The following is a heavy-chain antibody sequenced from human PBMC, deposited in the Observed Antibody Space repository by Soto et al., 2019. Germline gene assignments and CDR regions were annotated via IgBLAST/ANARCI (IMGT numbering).Heavy chain of an antibody. CDR1: GFTFSSYA. CDR2: ISYDGSNK. V-gene: IGHV3-30-3*01. J-gene: IGHJ6*02. Sequence: QVQLVESGGGVVQPGRSLRLSCAASGFTFSSYAMHWVRQAPGKGLEWVAVISYDGSNKYYADSVKGRFTISRDNSKNTLYLQMNSLRAEDTAVYYCARERGYCMDVWGQGTTVTVSS. CDR3: ARERGYCMDV.